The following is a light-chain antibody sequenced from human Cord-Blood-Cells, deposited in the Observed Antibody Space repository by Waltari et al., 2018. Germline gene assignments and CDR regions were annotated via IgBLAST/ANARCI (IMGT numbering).Light chain of an antibody. V-gene: IGLV2-14*01. CDR3: SSHKSSSTLVV. CDR2: DVS. CDR1: SSDVGGYNY. Sequence: QSALTQPASAPGSPGQSITISCTGTSSDVGGYNYVSWYQQHPGKATKLMIYDVSNRPSGVVNRFSGSKSGNTASLTISGLQAEDEADYYCSSHKSSSTLVVFGGGTKLTVL. J-gene: IGLJ2*01.